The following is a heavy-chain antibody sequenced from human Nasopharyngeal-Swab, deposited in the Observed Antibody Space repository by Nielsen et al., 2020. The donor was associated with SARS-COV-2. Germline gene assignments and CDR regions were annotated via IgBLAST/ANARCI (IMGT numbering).Heavy chain of an antibody. CDR1: GFTFSSYG. D-gene: IGHD2-15*01. J-gene: IGHJ6*02. CDR3: ARDWRRVRMGSVDYGMDV. CDR2: IWYDGSNK. V-gene: IGHV3-33*01. Sequence: GESLKISCAASGFTFSSYGMHWVRQAPGKGLEWVAVIWYDGSNKYYADSVKGRFTISRDNSKNTLYLQMNSLRAEDTAVYYYARDWRRVRMGSVDYGMDVWGQGTTVTVSS.